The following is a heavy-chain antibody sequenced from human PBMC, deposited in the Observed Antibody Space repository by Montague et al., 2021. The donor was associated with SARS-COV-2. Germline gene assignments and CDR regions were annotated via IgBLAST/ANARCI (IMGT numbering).Heavy chain of an antibody. Sequence: SLRLSCAASGFTFSQYPMHWVRQAPGKGLEWVSSIGARGDSTYYADSVKGRFTVSRDNSKSTLYLQMNSLRREDTAVYYCASAYILNKWYEAYWGQGTLSPSPQ. J-gene: IGHJ4*02. D-gene: IGHD2-15*01. CDR3: ASAYILNKWYEAY. V-gene: IGHV3-23*01. CDR1: GFTFSQYP. CDR2: IGARGDST.